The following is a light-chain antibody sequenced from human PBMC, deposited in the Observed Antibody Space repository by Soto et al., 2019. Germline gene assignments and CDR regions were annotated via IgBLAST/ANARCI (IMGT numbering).Light chain of an antibody. Sequence: QSALTQPASVSGSPGQTITISSTGTSSDLAIYNYVSWYQQQPGKAPKLMIYQVTNRPSGVSNRFSGSRSGNTASLTISGLQAEDEADYYCSSYTDSSNYVFGTGTKVTVL. J-gene: IGLJ1*01. V-gene: IGLV2-14*01. CDR2: QVT. CDR1: SSDLAIYNY. CDR3: SSYTDSSNYV.